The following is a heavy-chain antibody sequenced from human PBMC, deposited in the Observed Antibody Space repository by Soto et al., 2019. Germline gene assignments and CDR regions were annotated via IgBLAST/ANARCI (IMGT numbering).Heavy chain of an antibody. Sequence: QVQLVQSGAEVKKPGASVKVSCKASGYTFTSYDINWVRQATGQGLEWMGWMNPNSGNTGYAQKFQGRVTMTRNTSISTAYMELGSLRSEDTAVYYCARGGYDFWSGYLTYYFDYWGQGTLVTVSS. J-gene: IGHJ4*02. CDR3: ARGGYDFWSGYLTYYFDY. CDR2: MNPNSGNT. D-gene: IGHD3-3*01. CDR1: GYTFTSYD. V-gene: IGHV1-8*01.